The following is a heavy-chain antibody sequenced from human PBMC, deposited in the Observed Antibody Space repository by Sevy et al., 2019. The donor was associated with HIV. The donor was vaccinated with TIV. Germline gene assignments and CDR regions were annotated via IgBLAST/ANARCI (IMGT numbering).Heavy chain of an antibody. Sequence: GGSLRLSCVTSGFSFSSYSMNWVRQAPGKGLEWVSYISSSSGTIRYADSVKGRLTISRDNAKNSLFLQMNSLRAEDTAVDYCARDDHWAFDYWGQGALVTVSS. CDR3: ARDDHWAFDY. CDR2: ISSSSGTI. CDR1: GFSFSSYS. J-gene: IGHJ4*02. V-gene: IGHV3-48*01. D-gene: IGHD7-27*01.